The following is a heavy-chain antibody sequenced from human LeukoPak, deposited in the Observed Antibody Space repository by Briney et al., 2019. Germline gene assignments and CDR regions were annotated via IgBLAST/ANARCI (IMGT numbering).Heavy chain of an antibody. V-gene: IGHV1-46*01. CDR1: GYTFTSYY. CDR2: INPSGGST. CDR3: ATVQHDAFDI. Sequence: ASVKVSCTASGYTFTSYYMHWVRQAPGQGLEWMGIINPSGGSTSYAQKFQGRVTMTRDMSTSTVYMELSSLRSEDTAVYYCATVQHDAFDIWGQGTMVTVSS. J-gene: IGHJ3*02. D-gene: IGHD5-18*01.